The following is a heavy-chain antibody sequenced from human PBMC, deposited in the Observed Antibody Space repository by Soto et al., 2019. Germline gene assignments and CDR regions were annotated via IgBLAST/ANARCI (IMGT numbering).Heavy chain of an antibody. CDR2: ISYDGSNK. CDR3: ANILGMAAGDDAFDI. V-gene: IGHV3-30*04. Sequence: GGSLRLSCVASGFTFSSYAMHWVRQAPGKGLEWVAVISYDGSNKYYADSVKGRFTISRDNSMNTLYLQMNSLRAEDTAVYYCANILGMAAGDDAFDIWGQGTMVTVSS. J-gene: IGHJ3*02. CDR1: GFTFSSYA. D-gene: IGHD7-27*01.